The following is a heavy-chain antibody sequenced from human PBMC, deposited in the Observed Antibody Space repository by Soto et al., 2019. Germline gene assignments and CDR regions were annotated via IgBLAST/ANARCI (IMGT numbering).Heavy chain of an antibody. J-gene: IGHJ4*02. CDR3: ASLGHCRGRNCHLSAFDF. CDR1: GGSISDHF. D-gene: IGHD2-15*01. V-gene: IGHV4-59*11. CDR2: IYFSGSA. Sequence: PSETLSLTCTVSGGSISDHFWSWIRQPPGRGLEYIGHIYFSGSANYNPSLRSRVSMSLDASMSQFSLTLNSVTAADTPIYYCASLGHCRGRNCHLSAFDFWGQGTLVTVSS.